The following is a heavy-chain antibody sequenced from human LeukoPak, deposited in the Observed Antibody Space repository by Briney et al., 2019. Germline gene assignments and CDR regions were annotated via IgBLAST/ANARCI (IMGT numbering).Heavy chain of an antibody. CDR2: ISDSGSTI. V-gene: IGHV3-48*03. D-gene: IGHD3-3*01. J-gene: IGHJ4*02. CDR1: GFTFSSYE. CDR3: ARMTFPGVVISFSFDY. Sequence: GGSLRLSCAASGFTFSSYEMSWVRQAPGKGLEWVSYISDSGSTIKYAESMKGGFTISRDNAKNSLYLQMNSLRAEDTAVYYCARMTFPGVVISFSFDYWGQGTLVTVSS.